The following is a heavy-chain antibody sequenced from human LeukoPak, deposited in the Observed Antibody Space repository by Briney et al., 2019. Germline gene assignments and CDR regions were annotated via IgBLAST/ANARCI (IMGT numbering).Heavy chain of an antibody. CDR1: GFTFSSYA. V-gene: IGHV3-23*01. Sequence: PGGSLGLSCAASGFTFSSYAMSWVRQAPGKGLEWVSAISGSGGSTYYADSVKGRFTISRDNSKNTLYLQMNSLRAEDTAVYYCAKGSSGWYPWSYFDYWGQGTLVTVSS. D-gene: IGHD6-19*01. J-gene: IGHJ4*02. CDR3: AKGSSGWYPWSYFDY. CDR2: ISGSGGST.